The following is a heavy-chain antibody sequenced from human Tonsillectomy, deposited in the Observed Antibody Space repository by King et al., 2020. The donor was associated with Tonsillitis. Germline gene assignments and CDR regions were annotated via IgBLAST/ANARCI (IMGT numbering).Heavy chain of an antibody. J-gene: IGHJ1*01. CDR3: AKGITLFGVGLGA. D-gene: IGHD3-3*01. Sequence: VQLVESGGGLVQPGGSLRLSCAASGFTFTSSSMSWVRQAPGKGLEWVSTISNSGTTTYYADSVKGRFTFSRDNSKNTLYLQMNSLRVEDTAVDYCAKGITLFGVGLGAWGQGTLVTVSS. CDR2: ISNSGTTT. CDR1: GFTFTSSS. V-gene: IGHV3-23*04.